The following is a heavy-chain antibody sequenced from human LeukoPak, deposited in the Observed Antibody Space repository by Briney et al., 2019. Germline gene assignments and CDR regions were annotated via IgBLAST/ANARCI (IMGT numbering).Heavy chain of an antibody. CDR3: AGQKGVLLWFGELLD. J-gene: IGHJ4*02. Sequence: ASVKVSCKASGYTFTGYYMHWVRQAPGQGLEWMGWINPNSGGTNYAQKFQGRVTMTRGTSISTAYMELSRLRSDDTAVYYCAGQKGVLLWFGELLDWGQGTLVTVSS. V-gene: IGHV1-2*02. CDR2: INPNSGGT. CDR1: GYTFTGYY. D-gene: IGHD3-10*01.